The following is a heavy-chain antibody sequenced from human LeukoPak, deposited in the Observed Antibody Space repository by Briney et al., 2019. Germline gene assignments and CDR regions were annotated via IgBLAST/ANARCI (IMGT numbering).Heavy chain of an antibody. CDR3: AKFLPTHIVVANYYFDY. D-gene: IGHD2-21*01. V-gene: IGHV3-23*01. J-gene: IGHJ4*02. CDR1: GFTFSSYA. CDR2: LSGSGGST. Sequence: GGSLRLFCAASGFTFSSYAMSWVRQAPGKGLEWVSALSGSGGSTYYADSVKGRFTISRDNSKNTLYLQMNSLRAEDTAVYYCAKFLPTHIVVANYYFDYWGQGTLVTVSS.